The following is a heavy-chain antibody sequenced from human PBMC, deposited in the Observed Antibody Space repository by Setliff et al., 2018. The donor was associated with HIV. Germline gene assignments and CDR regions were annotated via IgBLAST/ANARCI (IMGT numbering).Heavy chain of an antibody. V-gene: IGHV3-53*01. Sequence: PGGSLRLSCEISGFSVGDNYMTWVRQTPKMGLEWVSLIYAAGATYYADSVEGRFTISRDTSTNTLYLQMHSLRADDTAVYYCAKGSGFRDYWGQGTRVTVSS. D-gene: IGHD6-19*01. CDR1: GFSVGDNY. J-gene: IGHJ4*02. CDR3: AKGSGFRDY. CDR2: IYAAGAT.